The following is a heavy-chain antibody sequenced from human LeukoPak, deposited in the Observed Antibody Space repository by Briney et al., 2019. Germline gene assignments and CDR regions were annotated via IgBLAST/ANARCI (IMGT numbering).Heavy chain of an antibody. CDR2: ISGPSSHT. V-gene: IGHV3-21*01. Sequence: GGSLRLSCVASGFTFSGFAMIWVRQAPGKGLQWVSAISGPSSHTYYADSVKGRFTISRDNAKNSLYLQMNSLRAEDTAVYYCASKGSGYWFDYWGQGTLVTVSS. D-gene: IGHD3-22*01. CDR3: ASKGSGYWFDY. CDR1: GFTFSGFA. J-gene: IGHJ4*02.